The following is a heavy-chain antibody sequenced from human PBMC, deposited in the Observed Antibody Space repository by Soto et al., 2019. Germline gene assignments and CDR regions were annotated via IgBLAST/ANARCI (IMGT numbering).Heavy chain of an antibody. Sequence: GGSLRLSCVGSGFTFSSYWMGWVRQSPGKGLGWVATIKADGTEKYYVDSVKGRFPFSRDNAKTSLYLEMNRLRAEDTAVYYCVPAVRGYNAIGDLWGQGTTVTVSS. V-gene: IGHV3-7*03. D-gene: IGHD5-12*01. CDR1: GFTFSSYW. CDR2: IKADGTEK. J-gene: IGHJ6*01. CDR3: VPAVRGYNAIGDL.